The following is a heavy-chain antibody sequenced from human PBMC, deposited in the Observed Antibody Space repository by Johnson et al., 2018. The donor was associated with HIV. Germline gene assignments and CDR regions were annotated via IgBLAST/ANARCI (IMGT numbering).Heavy chain of an antibody. CDR2: ISYDGSNK. CDR3: ARAGIMATQFDMLTGYSNDAFDI. CDR1: GFTFSSYA. D-gene: IGHD3-9*01. V-gene: IGHV3-30-3*01. Sequence: QVQLVESGGGVVQPGRSLRLSCAASGFTFSSYAMHWVRQAPGKGLEWVAVISYDGSNKYYADSVRGRFTISRDNSKYTLYLQMNSVRAEDTAVYYCARAGIMATQFDMLTGYSNDAFDIWGQGTMVTVSS. J-gene: IGHJ3*02.